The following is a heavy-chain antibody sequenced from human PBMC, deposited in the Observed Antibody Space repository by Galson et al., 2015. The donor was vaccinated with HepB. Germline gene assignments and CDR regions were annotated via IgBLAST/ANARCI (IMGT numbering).Heavy chain of an antibody. Sequence: SLRLSCAASGFAFDDYAMDWVRQGPGKGLEWLSSISTASNYIYYVDSVKGRFTVSRDNTRNELYLQMDSLRVEDTAIYYCARDTRFRGYIGYAPDYWGQGTLVSVSS. CDR1: GFAFDDYA. CDR3: ARDTRFRGYIGYAPDY. CDR2: ISTASNYI. D-gene: IGHD5-12*01. J-gene: IGHJ4*02. V-gene: IGHV3-21*01.